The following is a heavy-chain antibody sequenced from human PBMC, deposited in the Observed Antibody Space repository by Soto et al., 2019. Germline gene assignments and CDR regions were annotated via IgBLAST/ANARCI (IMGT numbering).Heavy chain of an antibody. V-gene: IGHV3-7*01. J-gene: IGHJ4*02. CDR2: IKQDGSEK. CDR1: GFTFSSYW. CDR3: ARGSDWNYDGYFDY. Sequence: HPGGSLRLSCAASGFTFSSYWMSWVRQAPGKGLEWVANIKQDGSEKYYVDSVKGRFTISRDNAKNSLYLQMNSLRAEDTAVYYCARGSDWNYDGYFDYWGQGTLVTVSS. D-gene: IGHD1-7*01.